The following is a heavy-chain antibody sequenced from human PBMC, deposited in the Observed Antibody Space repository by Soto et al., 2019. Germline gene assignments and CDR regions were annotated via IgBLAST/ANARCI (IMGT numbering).Heavy chain of an antibody. CDR2: ISAYNGNT. Sequence: QVQLVQSGAEVKKPGASVKVSCKASGYTFTSYGISWVRQAPGQGLEWMGWISAYNGNTNYAQKPQGRVPMTTDKSTSTAYMELRSLRSDDTAVYYCARYGTDFVPRVRYFAWLQPAEFDYWGQGTLVSVSS. V-gene: IGHV1-18*01. D-gene: IGHD3-9*01. J-gene: IGHJ4*02. CDR1: GYTFTSYG. CDR3: ARYGTDFVPRVRYFAWLQPAEFDY.